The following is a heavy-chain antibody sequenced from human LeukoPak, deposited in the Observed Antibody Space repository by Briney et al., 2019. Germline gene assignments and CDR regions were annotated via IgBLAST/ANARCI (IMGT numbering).Heavy chain of an antibody. CDR2: IIPIFGTA. J-gene: IGHJ4*02. V-gene: IGHV1-69*06. D-gene: IGHD4-17*01. CDR1: GGTFSSYA. Sequence: GASVKVSCKASGGTFSSYAISWVRQAPGQGLEWMGGIIPIFGTANYAQKFQGRVTITADRSTSTAYMELSSLRSEDTAVYYCAREGVHDYGDYGGIFVYWGQGTLVTVSS. CDR3: AREGVHDYGDYGGIFVY.